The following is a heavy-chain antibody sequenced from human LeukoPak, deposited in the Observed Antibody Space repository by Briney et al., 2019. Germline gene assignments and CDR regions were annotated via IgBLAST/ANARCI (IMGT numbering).Heavy chain of an antibody. D-gene: IGHD5-18*01. CDR1: GYTFTSYG. Sequence: ASVKVSCKASGYTFTSYGISWVRQAPGQGLEWMGWISGYNGNTNYAQKLQGRVTMTTDTSTSTAYMELRSLISDDTAIYYCARQVDTTMALPDYWGRGTLVTVSS. V-gene: IGHV1-18*01. CDR3: ARQVDTTMALPDY. CDR2: ISGYNGNT. J-gene: IGHJ4*02.